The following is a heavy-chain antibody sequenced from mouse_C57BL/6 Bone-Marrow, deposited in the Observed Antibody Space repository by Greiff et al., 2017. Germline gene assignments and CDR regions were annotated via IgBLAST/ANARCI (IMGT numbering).Heavy chain of an antibody. J-gene: IGHJ1*03. CDR2: ISDGGSYT. CDR3: ARDEIYYYGSSYWYFDV. V-gene: IGHV5-4*01. CDR1: GFTFSSYA. Sequence: EVQGVESGGGLVKPGGSLKLSCAASGFTFSSYAMSWVRQTPEKRLEWVATISDGGSYTYYPDNVKGRFTISRDNAKNNLYLQMSHLKSEDTAMYYCARDEIYYYGSSYWYFDVWGTGTTVTVSS. D-gene: IGHD1-1*01.